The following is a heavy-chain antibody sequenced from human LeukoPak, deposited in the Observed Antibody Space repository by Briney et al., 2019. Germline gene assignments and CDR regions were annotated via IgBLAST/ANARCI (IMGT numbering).Heavy chain of an antibody. CDR1: GGSISSYY. V-gene: IGHV4-4*07. Sequence: PSETLSLTCTVSGGSISSYYWSWIRQPAGKGLEWIGRIYTCGSTSYNPSLKSRVTMSVDTSKNQFSLKLSSVTAADTAVYYCARVGGSGSYYNVADYYGMDVWGQGTTVTVSS. J-gene: IGHJ6*02. CDR2: IYTCGST. CDR3: ARVGGSGSYYNVADYYGMDV. D-gene: IGHD3-10*01.